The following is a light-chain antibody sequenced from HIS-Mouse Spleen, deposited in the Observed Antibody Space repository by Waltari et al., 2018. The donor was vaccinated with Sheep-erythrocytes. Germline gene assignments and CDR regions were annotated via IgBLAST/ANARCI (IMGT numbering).Light chain of an antibody. V-gene: IGLV2-11*01. CDR3: CSYAGIVV. J-gene: IGLJ2*01. Sequence: QSALTQPRSVSGSPGQSVTISCTGTSSDVGGDNYVSWYQPHPGKAPKLMIYDVSKRPSGVPDRFSGSKSGNTASLTISGLQAEDEADYYCCSYAGIVVFGGGTKLTVL. CDR2: DVS. CDR1: SSDVGGDNY.